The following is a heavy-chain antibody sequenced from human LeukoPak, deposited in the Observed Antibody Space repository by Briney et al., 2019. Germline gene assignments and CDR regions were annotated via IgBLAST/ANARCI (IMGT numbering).Heavy chain of an antibody. D-gene: IGHD3-3*01. Sequence: ASVKVSCKASGYTFTNYGISWVRQAPGQGLEWTGWISIYNGNTDYAQKLRGRVTMTTDTSTSTAYMELRSLRSDDTAVYYCARITYDFWSCYYMPDDPWGQGTLVTVSS. CDR1: GYTFTNYG. V-gene: IGHV1-18*01. CDR3: ARITYDFWSCYYMPDDP. J-gene: IGHJ5*02. CDR2: ISIYNGNT.